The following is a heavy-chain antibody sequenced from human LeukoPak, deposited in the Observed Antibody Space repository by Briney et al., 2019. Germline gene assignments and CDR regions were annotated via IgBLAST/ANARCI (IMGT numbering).Heavy chain of an antibody. D-gene: IGHD5-18*01. CDR2: IYTSGST. Sequence: SETLSLTCTVSGGSISSYYWSWIRQPAGKGLEWIGRIYTSGSTNYNPSLESRVTMSVDTSKNQFSLKLSSVTAADTAVYYCAREWIQLWFFDYWGQGTLITVSS. CDR3: AREWIQLWFFDY. CDR1: GGSISSYY. V-gene: IGHV4-4*07. J-gene: IGHJ4*02.